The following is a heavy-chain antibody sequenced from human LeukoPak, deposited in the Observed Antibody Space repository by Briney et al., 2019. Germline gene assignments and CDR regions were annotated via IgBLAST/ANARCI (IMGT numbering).Heavy chain of an antibody. CDR2: INTKTDGGAA. CDR1: GFTFSNAW. V-gene: IGHV3-15*01. J-gene: IGHJ6*03. D-gene: IGHD6-6*01. Sequence: PRGSLRLSCAASGFTFSNAWMSSVRQAPEKGLEWVGHINTKTDGGAADYAAPVRGRFTISRDDSKNTLHLQMNSLKTEDTGVYYCTTDQRGIAARIFYYYMDVWGKGTTVTVSS. CDR3: TTDQRGIAARIFYYYMDV.